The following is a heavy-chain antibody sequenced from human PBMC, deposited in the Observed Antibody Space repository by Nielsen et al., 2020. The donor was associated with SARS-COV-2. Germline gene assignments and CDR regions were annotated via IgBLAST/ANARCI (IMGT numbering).Heavy chain of an antibody. CDR1: GLIFGTYG. CDR2: IWYDGSNE. J-gene: IGHJ6*02. V-gene: IGHV3-33*01. Sequence: GESLKISCRASGLIFGTYGMHWVRQAPGKGLEWVAGIWYDGSNENYAESVKGRFTISRDNAKNSLYLQMNSLRAEDTAVYYCAREVRFLEWFSPMDVWGQGTTVTVSS. D-gene: IGHD3-3*01. CDR3: AREVRFLEWFSPMDV.